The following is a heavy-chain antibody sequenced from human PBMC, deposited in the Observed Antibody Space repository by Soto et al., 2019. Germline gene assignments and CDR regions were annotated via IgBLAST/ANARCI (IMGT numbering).Heavy chain of an antibody. V-gene: IGHV1-8*01. CDR3: ATRGYSYEHAFDI. Sequence: ASVKVSCKASGYTFTSYDINWVRQATGRGLEWMGWMNPNSGNTGYAQKFQGRVTMTRNTSISTAYMELSSLRSEDTAVYYCATRGYSYEHAFDIWGQGTMVTVSS. D-gene: IGHD5-18*01. J-gene: IGHJ3*02. CDR1: GYTFTSYD. CDR2: MNPNSGNT.